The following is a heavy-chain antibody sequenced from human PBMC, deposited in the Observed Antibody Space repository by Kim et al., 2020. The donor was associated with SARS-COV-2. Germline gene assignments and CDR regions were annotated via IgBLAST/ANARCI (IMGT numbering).Heavy chain of an antibody. V-gene: IGHV3-48*03. Sequence: GGSLRLSCAASGFTFSSYEMNWVRQAPGKGLEWVSYISSSGSTIYYADSVKGRFTISRDNAKNSLYLQMNSLRAEDTAVYYCARVRVRYFDWLPRPYYYYYGMDVWGQGTTVTVSS. D-gene: IGHD3-9*01. CDR3: ARVRVRYFDWLPRPYYYYYGMDV. J-gene: IGHJ6*02. CDR2: ISSSGSTI. CDR1: GFTFSSYE.